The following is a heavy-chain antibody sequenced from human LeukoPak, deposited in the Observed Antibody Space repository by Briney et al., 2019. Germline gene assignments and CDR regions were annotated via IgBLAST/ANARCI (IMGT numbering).Heavy chain of an antibody. Sequence: ASVKVPCKASGGTFSRYAISWVRQAPGQGLQWMGGIIPIFGTSNYAQKFQGRVTITADESTSTAYLELSSLRSEDTAVYYCARARIAATGTVFDYWGQGTLVTVSS. CDR3: ARARIAATGTVFDY. J-gene: IGHJ4*02. V-gene: IGHV1-69*13. CDR2: IIPIFGTS. CDR1: GGTFSRYA. D-gene: IGHD6-13*01.